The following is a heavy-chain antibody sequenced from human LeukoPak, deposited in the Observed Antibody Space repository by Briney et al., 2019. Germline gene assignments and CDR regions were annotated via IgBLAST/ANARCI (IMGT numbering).Heavy chain of an antibody. CDR3: ATAQRSYYDSSGYFYDN. Sequence: ASVKVSCKVSGYTLTELSMHWVQQAPGKGLEWMGGFDPEDGETIYAQKFQGRVTMTEDTSTDTAYMELSSLRSEDTAVYYCATAQRSYYDSSGYFYDNWGQGTLVTVSS. D-gene: IGHD3-22*01. V-gene: IGHV1-24*01. CDR1: GYTLTELS. J-gene: IGHJ4*02. CDR2: FDPEDGET.